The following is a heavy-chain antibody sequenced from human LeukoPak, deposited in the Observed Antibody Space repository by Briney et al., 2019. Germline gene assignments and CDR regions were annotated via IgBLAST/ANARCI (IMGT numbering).Heavy chain of an antibody. V-gene: IGHV3-48*02. J-gene: IGHJ4*02. CDR1: GFTFSSFS. CDR2: ISSSSDTI. D-gene: IGHD6-19*01. Sequence: GGSLRLSCAASGFTFSSFSMTWVRQAPGKGLEWVSYISSSSDTIYYADSVKGRFAISRDNAKNSLYLQMNSLRDEDTAVYYCARAVSGSPGYWGQGTLVTVSS. CDR3: ARAVSGSPGY.